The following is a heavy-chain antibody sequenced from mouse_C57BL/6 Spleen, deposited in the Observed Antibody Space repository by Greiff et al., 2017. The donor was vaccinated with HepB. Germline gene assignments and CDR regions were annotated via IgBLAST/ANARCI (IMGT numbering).Heavy chain of an antibody. J-gene: IGHJ4*01. CDR2: IDPEDGET. Sequence: VQLQQSGAELVKPGASVKLSCTASGFNIKDYYMHWVKQRTEQGLEWIGRIDPEDGETKYAPKFKGKATITADTSSNTAYLQLSSLTSEDTAVYYCARWGDDGYYVRAMDYWGQGTSVTVSS. CDR3: ARWGDDGYYVRAMDY. D-gene: IGHD2-3*01. CDR1: GFNIKDYY. V-gene: IGHV14-2*01.